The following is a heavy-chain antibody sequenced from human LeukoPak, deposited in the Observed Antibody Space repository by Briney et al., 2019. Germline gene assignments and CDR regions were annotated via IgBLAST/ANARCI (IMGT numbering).Heavy chain of an antibody. D-gene: IGHD3-10*01. J-gene: IGHJ4*02. CDR2: MNPNSGNT. Sequence: ASVKVSCKASGYAFTSYDINWVRQATGQGLEWMGWMNPNSGNTGYAQKFQGRVTMTRNTSISTAYMELSRLRSEDTAVDYCARGLAYYYGAGSDRGGFDYWGQGTLVTVSS. V-gene: IGHV1-8*01. CDR3: ARGLAYYYGAGSDRGGFDY. CDR1: GYAFTSYD.